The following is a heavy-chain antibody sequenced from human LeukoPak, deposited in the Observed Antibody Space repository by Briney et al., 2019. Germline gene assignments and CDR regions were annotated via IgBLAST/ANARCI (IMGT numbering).Heavy chain of an antibody. D-gene: IGHD3-10*01. Sequence: GGSLRLSAVASGFDLSKVWVTWVRQAPGKGLECVGRSERNSDGGTTDYGAAVKGRFIISRDASENTVYLQMNSLKTEDTAVYFCTTDQSIIWGDIHAYWGQGALVAVSS. CDR3: TTDQSIIWGDIHAY. CDR2: SERNSDGGTT. J-gene: IGHJ4*02. CDR1: GFDLSKVW. V-gene: IGHV3-15*04.